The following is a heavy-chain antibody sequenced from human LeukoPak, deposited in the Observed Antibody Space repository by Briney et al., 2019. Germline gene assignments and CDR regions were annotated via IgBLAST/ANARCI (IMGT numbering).Heavy chain of an antibody. CDR3: ARHRCSGGSCYPMNWFDP. CDR1: GGSISSSSYY. CDR2: TYYSGST. D-gene: IGHD2-15*01. Sequence: SETLSLTCSVSGGSISSSSYYWGWIRQPPGKGLEWIGSTYYSGSTYYNPSLKSRVTISVDTSKNQFSLNLSSETAADTAVYYCARHRCSGGSCYPMNWFDPWGQGTLVTVSS. J-gene: IGHJ5*02. V-gene: IGHV4-39*01.